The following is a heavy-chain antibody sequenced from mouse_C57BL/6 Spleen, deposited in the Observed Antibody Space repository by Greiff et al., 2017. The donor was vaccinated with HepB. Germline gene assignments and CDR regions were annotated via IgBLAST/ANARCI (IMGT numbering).Heavy chain of an antibody. CDR2: IYPRSGNT. D-gene: IGHD1-3*01. J-gene: IGHJ2*01. V-gene: IGHV1-81*01. CDR3: ARWGSKGGFDY. Sequence: QVQLQHSGAELARPGASVKLSCKASGYTFTSYGISWVKQRTGQGLEWIGEIYPRSGNTYYNEKFKGKATLTADKSSSTAYMELRSLTSEDSAVYFCARWGSKGGFDYWGQGTTLTVSS. CDR1: GYTFTSYG.